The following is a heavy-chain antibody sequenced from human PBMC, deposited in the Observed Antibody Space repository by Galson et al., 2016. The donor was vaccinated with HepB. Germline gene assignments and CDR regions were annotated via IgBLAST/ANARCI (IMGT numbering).Heavy chain of an antibody. CDR3: AIAGRNYYYYGLDV. V-gene: IGHV1-2*02. CDR1: RYTLTGYS. Sequence: SVKVSCKASRYTLTGYSLHWVRQAPGQGPEWMGWINPSSGGTKYAQQFQGRVTLTRDTSTTTVHMEMSSLRSGDTAVYYCAIAGRNYYYYGLDVWGQGTTVTVSS. CDR2: INPSSGGT. D-gene: IGHD3-10*01. J-gene: IGHJ6*02.